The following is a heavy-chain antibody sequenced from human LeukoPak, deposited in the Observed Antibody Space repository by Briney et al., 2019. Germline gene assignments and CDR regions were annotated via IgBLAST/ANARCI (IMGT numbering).Heavy chain of an antibody. CDR1: GGSFSGYY. Sequence: SETLSLTCAVYGGSFSGYYWSWIRQPPGKGLEWIGEINHSGSTNYNPSLKSRVTISVDTSKNQFSLKLSFVTAADTAVYYCARVGPILAAAGIGAFDIWGQGTMVTVSS. D-gene: IGHD6-13*01. V-gene: IGHV4-34*01. J-gene: IGHJ3*02. CDR3: ARVGPILAAAGIGAFDI. CDR2: INHSGST.